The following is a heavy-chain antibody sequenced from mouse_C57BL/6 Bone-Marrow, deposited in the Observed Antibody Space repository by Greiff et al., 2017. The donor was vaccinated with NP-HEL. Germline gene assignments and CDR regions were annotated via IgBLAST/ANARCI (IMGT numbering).Heavy chain of an antibody. V-gene: IGHV5-6*01. CDR1: GFTFSSYG. J-gene: IGHJ3*01. Sequence: EVQLVESGGDLVKPGGSLKLSCAASGFTFSSYGMSWVRQTPDKRLEWVATISSGGSYTYYPDSVKGRFTISRDNAKNTLYLQMSSLKSEDTAFYCCGSPYDYDVAWFAYWGQGTLVTVSA. CDR3: GSPYDYDVAWFAY. D-gene: IGHD2-4*01. CDR2: ISSGGSYT.